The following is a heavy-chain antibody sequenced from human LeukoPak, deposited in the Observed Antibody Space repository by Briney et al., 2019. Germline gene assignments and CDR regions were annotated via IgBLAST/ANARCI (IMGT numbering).Heavy chain of an antibody. CDR2: ISYDGSNE. CDR3: VRDAQLLYGYWFDP. Sequence: PGRSLRLSCAASGFTFSSYAMHWVRQAPGKGLEWVAVISYDGSNEYYGDSVKGRFTIFRDNSKNMLYLQMNTLRAEDTAVYHCVRDAQLLYGYWFDPWGQGTLVSVSS. CDR1: GFTFSSYA. D-gene: IGHD1-26*01. J-gene: IGHJ5*02. V-gene: IGHV3-30-3*01.